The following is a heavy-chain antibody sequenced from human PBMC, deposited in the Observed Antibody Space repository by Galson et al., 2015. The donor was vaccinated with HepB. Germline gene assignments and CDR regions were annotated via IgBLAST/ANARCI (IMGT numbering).Heavy chain of an antibody. D-gene: IGHD4-17*01. Sequence: SLRLSCAASGFTFSSYGMHWVRQAPGKGLEWVAVISYDGSTKYYADSVKGRFTISRDTSKNTLYLQVNSLRAEDTAVYFCAKEGKGYGDGFDCWGQGTLVTVSS. CDR1: GFTFSSYG. J-gene: IGHJ4*02. CDR2: ISYDGSTK. V-gene: IGHV3-30*18. CDR3: AKEGKGYGDGFDC.